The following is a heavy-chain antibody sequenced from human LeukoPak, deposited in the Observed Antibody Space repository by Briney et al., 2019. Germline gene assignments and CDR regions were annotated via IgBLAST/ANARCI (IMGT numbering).Heavy chain of an antibody. V-gene: IGHV3-48*01. CDR2: ISSSSSTT. D-gene: IGHD1-26*01. CDR1: GFTFSSYS. CDR3: ASLEVGATALNS. J-gene: IGHJ4*02. Sequence: PGGSLRLSCAASGFTFSSYSMNWVRQAPGKGLEWVSYISSSSSTTYYADSVKGRFTISRDNAKNSLYLQMNSLRAEDTAVYYCASLEVGATALNSWGQGTLVTVSS.